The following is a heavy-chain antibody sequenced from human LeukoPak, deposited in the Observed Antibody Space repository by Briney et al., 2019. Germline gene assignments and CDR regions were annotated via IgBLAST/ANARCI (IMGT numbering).Heavy chain of an antibody. Sequence: GGSLRLSCRASGFTFDGHTMHWVRQAPGKGLEWVSLVNWGGVSTSYADSVKGRFTISRDNSKNSLYLQMNSLRTEDTALYYCAKDMSGAVTGTGFDHWGQGTLVTVSS. V-gene: IGHV3-43*01. CDR3: AKDMSGAVTGTGFDH. J-gene: IGHJ4*02. CDR2: VNWGGVST. D-gene: IGHD6-19*01. CDR1: GFTFDGHT.